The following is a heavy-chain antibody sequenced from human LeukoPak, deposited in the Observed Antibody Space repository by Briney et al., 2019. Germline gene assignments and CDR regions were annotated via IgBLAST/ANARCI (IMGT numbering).Heavy chain of an antibody. D-gene: IGHD3-16*01. CDR3: ARVTNSVYDYVRGSRGYFYFDL. CDR1: GFTTGRYW. V-gene: IGHV3-7*01. CDR2: IKEDRSEK. Sequence: GGSLRLSCIASGFTTGRYWMAWVRQAPGKGLEWVANIKEDRSEKYYVDSVRGRFAISRDNARKSVFLQMNTLRAEDTAVYYCARVTNSVYDYVRGSRGYFYFDLWGQGALVTVSS. J-gene: IGHJ5*02.